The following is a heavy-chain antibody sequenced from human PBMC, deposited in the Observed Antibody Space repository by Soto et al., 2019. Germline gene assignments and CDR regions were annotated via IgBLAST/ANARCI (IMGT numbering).Heavy chain of an antibody. V-gene: IGHV4-59*01. Sequence: SETLSLTCTVSGGSISSYYWSWIRQPPGKGLEWIGYIYYSGSTNYNPSLKSRVTISVDTSKNQFSLKLSSVTAADTAVYYCARVQKEVYAKPGYYYYGMDVWGQGTTVTVSS. CDR2: IYYSGST. CDR1: GGSISSYY. CDR3: ARVQKEVYAKPGYYYYGMDV. D-gene: IGHD2-8*01. J-gene: IGHJ6*02.